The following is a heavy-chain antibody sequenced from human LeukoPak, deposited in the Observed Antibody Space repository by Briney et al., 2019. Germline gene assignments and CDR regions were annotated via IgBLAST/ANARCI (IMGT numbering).Heavy chain of an antibody. D-gene: IGHD5-24*01. CDR1: GGTFSSYA. CDR2: IIPIFGTA. Sequence: GAPVKVSCKASGGTFSSYAISWVRQAPGQGLEWMGGIIPIFGTANYAQKFQGRVTITADESTSTAYMELSSLRSEDTAVYYCARPGRWLQYSYWGQGTLVTVSS. CDR3: ARPGRWLQYSY. V-gene: IGHV1-69*13. J-gene: IGHJ4*02.